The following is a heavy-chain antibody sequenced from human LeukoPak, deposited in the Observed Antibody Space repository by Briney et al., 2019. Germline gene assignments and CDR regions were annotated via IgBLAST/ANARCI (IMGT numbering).Heavy chain of an antibody. Sequence: SETLSLTCTVSGGSISSDYWSWIRQPLGKGLEWIGYIYYTGSTHYNPSLKSRVTISLDTSKNQFSLKLSSVTAADTAVYYCAQIRPSTYYDSSGSFDYWGQGTLVTVSS. CDR3: AQIRPSTYYDSSGSFDY. J-gene: IGHJ4*02. V-gene: IGHV4-59*08. CDR1: GGSISSDY. CDR2: IYYTGST. D-gene: IGHD3-22*01.